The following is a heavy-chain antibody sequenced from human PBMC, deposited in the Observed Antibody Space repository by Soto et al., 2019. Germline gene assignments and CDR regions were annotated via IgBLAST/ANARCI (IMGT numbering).Heavy chain of an antibody. J-gene: IGHJ4*02. D-gene: IGHD6-6*01. CDR2: INAGNGNT. CDR1: GYTFTSYA. V-gene: IGHV1-3*01. Sequence: ASVKVSCKASGYTFTSYAMHWVRQAPGQRLEWMGWINAGNGNTKHSQKFQGRFTISRDNSKNTLYLQMNDLRAEDTAVYYCARDRGVAARCFDYWGQGTLVTVSS. CDR3: ARDRGVAARCFDY.